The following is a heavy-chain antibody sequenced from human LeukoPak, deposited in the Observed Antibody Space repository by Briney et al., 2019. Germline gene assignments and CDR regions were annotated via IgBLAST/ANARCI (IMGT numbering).Heavy chain of an antibody. J-gene: IGHJ5*02. CDR2: IYHSGST. V-gene: IGHV4-38-2*02. CDR1: GYSISSGYY. Sequence: SETLSLTCAVSGYSISSGYYWGWIRQPPGKGLEWIGSIYHSGSTYYNPSLKSRVTISVDTSKNQFSLKLSSVTAADTAAYCCARDLIRITIFGVVITNWFDPWGQGTLVTVSS. CDR3: ARDLIRITIFGVVITNWFDP. D-gene: IGHD3-3*01.